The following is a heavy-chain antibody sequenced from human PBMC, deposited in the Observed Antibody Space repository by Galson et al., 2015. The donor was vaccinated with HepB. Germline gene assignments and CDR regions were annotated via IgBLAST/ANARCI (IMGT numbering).Heavy chain of an antibody. D-gene: IGHD6-13*01. J-gene: IGHJ4*02. V-gene: IGHV4-34*01. CDR3: SRAGYSSSWYGSYFDY. Sequence: TCAVYGGSFSGYYWSWIRQPPGKGLEWIGEINHSGSTNYNPSLKSRVTISVDTSKNQFSLKLSSVTAADTAVYYCSRAGYSSSWYGSYFDYWGQGTLVTVSS. CDR2: INHSGST. CDR1: GGSFSGYY.